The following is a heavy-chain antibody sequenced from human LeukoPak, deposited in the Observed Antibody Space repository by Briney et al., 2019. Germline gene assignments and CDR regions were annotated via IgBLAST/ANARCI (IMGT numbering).Heavy chain of an antibody. D-gene: IGHD3-10*01. V-gene: IGHV4-61*01. CDR1: GGSVNSGSYY. CDR3: ARNNYGSGTPD. CDR2: IYYSGST. Sequence: PSETLSLTCTVSGGSVNSGSYYWNWIRQPPGKGLEWIGYIYYSGSTNYNPSLKSRVTISVDTSKNQFSLKLSSVTAADTAVYYCARNNYGSGTPDWGQGTLVTVSS. J-gene: IGHJ4*02.